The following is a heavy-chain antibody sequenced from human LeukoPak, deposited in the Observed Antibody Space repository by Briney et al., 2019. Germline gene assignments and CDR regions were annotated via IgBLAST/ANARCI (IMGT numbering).Heavy chain of an antibody. Sequence: SVKVSCKASGGTFSSYAISWVRQAPGQGLEWMGGIIPIFGTANYAQKFQGRATITADESTSTAYMELSSLRSEDTAVYYCARGSSSWYGGLDYWGQGTLVTVSS. J-gene: IGHJ4*02. V-gene: IGHV1-69*01. D-gene: IGHD6-13*01. CDR2: IIPIFGTA. CDR1: GGTFSSYA. CDR3: ARGSSSWYGGLDY.